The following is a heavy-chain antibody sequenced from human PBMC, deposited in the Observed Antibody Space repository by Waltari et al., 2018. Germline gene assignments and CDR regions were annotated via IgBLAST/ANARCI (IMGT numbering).Heavy chain of an antibody. J-gene: IGHJ4*02. CDR2: IYYSGST. CDR1: GGSISSYY. Sequence: QVQLQESGPGLVKPSETLSLTCTVSGGSISSYYWSWIRQPPGKGLEWIGYIYYSGSTNYHPSLKSRVTISVDTSKNQFSLKLSSVTAADTAVYYCARGRGDYYDSSGYYYGSWGQGTLVTVSS. V-gene: IGHV4-59*01. D-gene: IGHD3-22*01. CDR3: ARGRGDYYDSSGYYYGS.